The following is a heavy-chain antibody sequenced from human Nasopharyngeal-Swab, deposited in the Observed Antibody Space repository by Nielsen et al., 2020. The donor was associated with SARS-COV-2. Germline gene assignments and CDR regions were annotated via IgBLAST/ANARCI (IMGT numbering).Heavy chain of an antibody. J-gene: IGHJ3*02. CDR3: ARDIPYCSSTSCYDDAFDI. Sequence: GESLKISCAASGFTFSSYGMHWVRQAPGKGLEWVAVIWYDGSNKYYADSVKGRLTISRDNSKNTLYLQMNSLRAEDTAVYYCARDIPYCSSTSCYDDAFDIWGQGTMVTVSS. CDR2: IWYDGSNK. V-gene: IGHV3-33*01. D-gene: IGHD2-2*01. CDR1: GFTFSSYG.